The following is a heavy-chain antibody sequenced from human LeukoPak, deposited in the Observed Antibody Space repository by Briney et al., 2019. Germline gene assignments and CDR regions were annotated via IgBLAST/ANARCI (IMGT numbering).Heavy chain of an antibody. CDR3: ARVKQVGYYYYYMDV. J-gene: IGHJ6*03. CDR2: MYYSGTT. D-gene: IGHD6-6*01. V-gene: IGHV4-30-4*08. Sequence: PSETLSLTCTVTGGSISTYDYYWSWIRQPPGKGLEWIGYMYYSGTTYYNPSLKSRVTMSVDTSKNQFSLKLSSVTAADTAVYYCARVKQVGYYYYYMDVWGKGTTVTVSS. CDR1: GGSISTYDYY.